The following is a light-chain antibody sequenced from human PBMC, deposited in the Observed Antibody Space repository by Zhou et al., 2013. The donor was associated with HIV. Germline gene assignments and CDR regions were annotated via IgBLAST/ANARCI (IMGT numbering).Light chain of an antibody. CDR3: LQHNSLPQT. J-gene: IGKJ1*01. CDR2: GAS. CDR1: QGIGRW. Sequence: DTQMTQSPSSLSASVGDRVTITCRASQGIGRWLAWYQQKPEKAPKSLIYGASNLQTGSIKVQRQWIWTEFTLTISSLQLEDFASYYCLQHNSLPQTFGQGTKVEIK. V-gene: IGKV1D-16*01.